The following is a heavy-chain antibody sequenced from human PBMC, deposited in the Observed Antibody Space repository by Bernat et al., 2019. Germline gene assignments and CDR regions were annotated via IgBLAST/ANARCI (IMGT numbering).Heavy chain of an antibody. CDR2: ISGYNGDT. CDR3: ARDPSNTSGWYAYFDS. D-gene: IGHD6-19*01. CDR1: GYTFTHHG. V-gene: IGHV1-18*01. Sequence: QVQLVQSGTEVKKPGASVRVSCKTSGYTFTHHGIGWVRQAPGQGLEWLGWISGYNGDTIYAQRLQGRVTMTTYAPTNTGYMELTSLRPDDTAVYYCARDPSNTSGWYAYFDSWGQGPLVTVSS. J-gene: IGHJ4*02.